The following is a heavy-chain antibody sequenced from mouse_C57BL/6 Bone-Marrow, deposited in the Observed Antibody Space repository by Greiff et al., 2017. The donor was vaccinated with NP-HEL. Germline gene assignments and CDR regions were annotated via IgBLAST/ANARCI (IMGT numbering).Heavy chain of an antibody. CDR1: GYTFTTYW. Sequence: VQLVESGAELVKPGASVKLSCKASGYTFTTYWMQWVKQRPGQGLEWIGEIDPSDSYTNYNQQFKGKATLTVDTSSSTAYMQLSSLTSEDSAVYYCARKAYYGRSYEFAYWGQGTLVTVSA. J-gene: IGHJ3*01. CDR2: IDPSDSYT. D-gene: IGHD1-1*01. CDR3: ARKAYYGRSYEFAY. V-gene: IGHV1-50*01.